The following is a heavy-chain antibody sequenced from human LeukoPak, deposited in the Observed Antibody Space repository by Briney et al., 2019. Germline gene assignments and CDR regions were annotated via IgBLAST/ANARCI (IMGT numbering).Heavy chain of an antibody. Sequence: GGSLRLSCAASGFSFSSYSMNWVRQAPGQGLEWVSYITSDSTTMFYADSVKGRFTASRDNAENSMYLQMNSLRAEDTAIYYCARGSIGPDYWGQGTLVTVSS. CDR3: ARGSIGPDY. J-gene: IGHJ4*02. CDR2: ITSDSTTM. CDR1: GFSFSSYS. V-gene: IGHV3-48*01.